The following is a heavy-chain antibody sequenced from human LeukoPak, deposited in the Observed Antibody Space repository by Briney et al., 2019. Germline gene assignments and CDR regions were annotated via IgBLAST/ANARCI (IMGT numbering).Heavy chain of an antibody. D-gene: IGHD6-19*01. CDR2: IYSGGST. V-gene: IGHV3-66*01. J-gene: IGHJ6*02. Sequence: GGSLRLSCAASGFTVSSNYMSWVRQAPRKGLEWVSVIYSGGSTYYADSVKGRFTISRDNSKNTLYLQMNSLRAEDTAVYYCAKGSGWSRYYYYGMDVWGQGTTVTVSS. CDR1: GFTVSSNY. CDR3: AKGSGWSRYYYYGMDV.